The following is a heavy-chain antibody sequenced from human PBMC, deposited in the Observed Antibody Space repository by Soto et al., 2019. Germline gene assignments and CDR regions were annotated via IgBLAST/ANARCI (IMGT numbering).Heavy chain of an antibody. CDR3: AKDQGIGQIWQTTEFDY. J-gene: IGHJ4*02. V-gene: IGHV3-23*01. CDR2: ISGSGGST. Sequence: GGSLRLSCAASGFTFSSYAMSWVRQAPGKGLEWVSAISGSGGSTYYADSVKGRFTISRDNSKNTLYLQMNSLRAEDTAVYYCAKDQGIGQIWQTTEFDYWGQGTLVTVSS. CDR1: GFTFSSYA. D-gene: IGHD6-13*01.